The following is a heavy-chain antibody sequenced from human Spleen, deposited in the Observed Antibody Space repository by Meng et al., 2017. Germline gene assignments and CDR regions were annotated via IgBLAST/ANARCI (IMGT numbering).Heavy chain of an antibody. V-gene: IGHV5-51*01. CDR2: IYPGDSGT. CDR3: ARCYSVAGSPYDAFDI. CDR1: GYSFTTYW. Sequence: KVSCKGSGYSFTTYWIGWVRQRPGKGLEWMGIIYPGDSGTRYSPSFQGQVTISADKSISTAYLRWSSLKASDTAMYYCARCYSVAGSPYDAFDIWGQGTMVTVSS. J-gene: IGHJ3*02. D-gene: IGHD6-19*01.